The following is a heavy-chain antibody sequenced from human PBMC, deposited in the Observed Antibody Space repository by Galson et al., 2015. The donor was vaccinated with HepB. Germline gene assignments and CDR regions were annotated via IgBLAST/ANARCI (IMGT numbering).Heavy chain of an antibody. Sequence: SLRLSCAASGFTFSSYSMNWVRQAPGKGLEWVSSISSSSSYIYYADSVKGRFTISRDNAKNSLYLQMNSLRAEDTAVYYCARLDSSGGNFDYWGQGTLVTVSS. V-gene: IGHV3-21*01. CDR3: ARLDSSGGNFDY. D-gene: IGHD6-19*01. CDR1: GFTFSSYS. J-gene: IGHJ4*02. CDR2: ISSSSSYI.